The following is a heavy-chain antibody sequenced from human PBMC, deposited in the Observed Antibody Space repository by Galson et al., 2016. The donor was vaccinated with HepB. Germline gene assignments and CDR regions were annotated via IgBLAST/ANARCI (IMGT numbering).Heavy chain of an antibody. J-gene: IGHJ3*02. Sequence: SLRLSCAASGFTFSSYAMSWVRQAPGKGLERVSTISGSGYNTYYADSVKGRFTISRDNSKNTLYLQMNSLRAEDTAVYYCAKSQPGYSSGWYTLPIDAFDIWGQGTMVTVSP. CDR2: ISGSGYNT. CDR3: AKSQPGYSSGWYTLPIDAFDI. CDR1: GFTFSSYA. D-gene: IGHD6-19*01. V-gene: IGHV3-23*01.